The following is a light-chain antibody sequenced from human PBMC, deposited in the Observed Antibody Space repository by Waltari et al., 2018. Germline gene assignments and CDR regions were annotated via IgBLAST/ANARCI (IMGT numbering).Light chain of an antibody. CDR3: QSADSSGNTYV. CDR2: KGS. CDR1: ALPKKY. V-gene: IGLV3-25*02. Sequence: SYELTQPPSVSVSPGQTARITCSGDALPKKYAYWYQQKPGQAPVLVIYKGSERPSGIPERFSGSRSGTAVTLSISGVKAEDEADYYCQSADSSGNTYVFGIGTKVTVL. J-gene: IGLJ1*01.